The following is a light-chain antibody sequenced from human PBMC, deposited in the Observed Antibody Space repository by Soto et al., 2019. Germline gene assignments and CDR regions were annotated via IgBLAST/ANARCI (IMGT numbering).Light chain of an antibody. CDR1: SSDIGGYNY. J-gene: IGLJ2*01. V-gene: IGLV2-14*03. CDR2: DVT. Sequence: QSVLTQPASVSGSPGQSITISCIGTSSDIGGYNYVSWYQQHPGKAPKLMIYDVTNRPSGVSNRFSGSKSGNTASLTISRFLAEDDADYYCCSYTAHSTLGVFGGGTKLTVL. CDR3: CSYTAHSTLGV.